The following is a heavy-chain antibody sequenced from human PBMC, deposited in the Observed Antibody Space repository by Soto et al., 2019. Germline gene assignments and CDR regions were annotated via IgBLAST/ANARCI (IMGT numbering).Heavy chain of an antibody. CDR1: GFTFSSYA. V-gene: IGHV3-30-3*01. CDR2: ISYDGSNK. Sequence: GGSLRLSCAASGFTFSSYAMHWVRQAPGKGLEWVAVISYDGSNKYYADSVKGRFTISRDNSKNTLYLQMNSLRAEDTAVYYCVRSTTGTTPYYFDYWGRGTLVTVSS. J-gene: IGHJ4*02. D-gene: IGHD1-1*01. CDR3: VRSTTGTTPYYFDY.